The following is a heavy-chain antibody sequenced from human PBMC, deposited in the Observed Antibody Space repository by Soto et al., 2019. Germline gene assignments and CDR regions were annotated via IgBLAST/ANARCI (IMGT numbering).Heavy chain of an antibody. CDR2: ISAYNGNT. V-gene: IGHV1-18*01. CDR3: ARDKGRSSSWPYAFDI. J-gene: IGHJ3*02. Sequence: GASVKVSCKASGYTFTSYGISWVRQAPGQGLEWMGWISAYNGNTNYAQKLQGRVTMTTDTSTSTAYMELRSLRSDDTAVYYCARDKGRSSSWPYAFDIWGQGTMVTVSS. CDR1: GYTFTSYG. D-gene: IGHD6-13*01.